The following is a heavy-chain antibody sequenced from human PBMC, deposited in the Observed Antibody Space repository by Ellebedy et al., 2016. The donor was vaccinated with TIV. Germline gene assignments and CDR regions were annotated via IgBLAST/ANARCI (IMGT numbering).Heavy chain of an antibody. J-gene: IGHJ5*02. V-gene: IGHV4-59*08. CDR1: GASISTYY. CDR3: AIHLRSTMVRGVITNWFDP. D-gene: IGHD3-10*01. CDR2: IYYSGST. Sequence: MPGGSLRLSCTVSGASISTYYWSWIRQPPGKGLEWIGYIYYSGSTNYNPSLKSRVTISVDTSKNQFSLKLSSVTAADTAVYYCAIHLRSTMVRGVITNWFDPWGQGTLVSGSS.